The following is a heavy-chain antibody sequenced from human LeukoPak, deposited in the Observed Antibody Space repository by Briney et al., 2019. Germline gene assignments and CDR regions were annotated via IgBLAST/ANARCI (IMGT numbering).Heavy chain of an antibody. D-gene: IGHD6-19*01. CDR1: GYTFTSYG. Sequence: GASVTVSCKASGYTFTSYGISWVRQAPGQGLEWMGWISAYNGNTNYAQKLQGRVTMTTDTSTSTAYMELRSLRSDDTAVYYCARDQAVAGKRGVYNWFDPWGQETLVTVSS. J-gene: IGHJ5*02. CDR2: ISAYNGNT. CDR3: ARDQAVAGKRGVYNWFDP. V-gene: IGHV1-18*04.